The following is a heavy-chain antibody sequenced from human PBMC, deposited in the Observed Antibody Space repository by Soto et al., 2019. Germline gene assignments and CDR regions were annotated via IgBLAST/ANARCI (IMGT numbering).Heavy chain of an antibody. CDR2: ISYDGSNK. CDR1: GFTFSSYG. V-gene: IGHV3-30*18. J-gene: IGHJ3*02. D-gene: IGHD2-15*01. CDR3: AKDNVVVVTNDAFDI. Sequence: QVQLVESGGGVVQPGRSLRLSCAASGFTFSSYGMHWVRQAPGKGLEWVAVISYDGSNKYYADSVKGRFTISRDNSKNTLHLQMNSLRAEDTAVYYCAKDNVVVVTNDAFDIWGQGTMVTVSS.